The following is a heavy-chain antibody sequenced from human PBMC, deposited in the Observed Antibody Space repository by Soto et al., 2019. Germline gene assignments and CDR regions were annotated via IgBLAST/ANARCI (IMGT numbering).Heavy chain of an antibody. CDR2: IYYSGST. V-gene: IGHV4-59*01. J-gene: IGHJ5*02. D-gene: IGHD6-13*01. CDR1: GGSISSYY. Sequence: SETLSLTCTVSGGSISSYYWSWIRQPPGKGLEWIGYIYYSGSTNYNPSLKSRVTISVDTSKNQFSLKLSSVTAADTAVYYCARKYSSSWLSWFDPWGQGTLVTVSS. CDR3: ARKYSSSWLSWFDP.